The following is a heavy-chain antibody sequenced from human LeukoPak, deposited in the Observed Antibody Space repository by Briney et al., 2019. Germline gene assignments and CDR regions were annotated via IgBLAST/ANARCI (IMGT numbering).Heavy chain of an antibody. J-gene: IGHJ4*02. V-gene: IGHV3-48*03. CDR3: ARDNRRCTSTSCNSGFDL. Sequence: PGGSLRLSCAVSGFTFSAYEMNWVRQAPGRGLEWVSYTSTSGSTIYYADSVKGRFTVSRDNAKNSLYLQMNSLRAEDTAVYFCARDNRRCTSTSCNSGFDLWGQGTLVTVSS. D-gene: IGHD2-2*01. CDR1: GFTFSAYE. CDR2: TSTSGSTI.